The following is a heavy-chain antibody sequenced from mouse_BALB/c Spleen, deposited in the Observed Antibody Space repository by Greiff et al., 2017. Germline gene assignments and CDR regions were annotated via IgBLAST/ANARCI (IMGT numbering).Heavy chain of an antibody. V-gene: IGHV1S81*02. CDR2: INPSNGRT. Sequence: VQLQQSAAELARPGASVKMSCKASGYTFTSYWMHWVKQRPGQGLEWIGEINPSNGRTNYNEKFKSKATLTVDKSSSTAYMQLSSLTSEDSAVYYCARNVDWGQGTSVTVSS. CDR3: ARNVD. CDR1: GYTFTSYW. J-gene: IGHJ4*01.